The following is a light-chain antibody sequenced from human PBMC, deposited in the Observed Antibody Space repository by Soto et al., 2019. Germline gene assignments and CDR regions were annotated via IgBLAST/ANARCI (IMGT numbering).Light chain of an antibody. CDR3: QQYNDYWT. CDR2: DAS. CDR1: QSITTW. J-gene: IGKJ1*01. V-gene: IGKV1-5*01. Sequence: DIQMTQSPSTLSASVGDRVVITCRASQSITTWLAWYQQKPGKAPKLLIYDASSLESGVPSRFSGSGSGTEFTLTISSLQPDDFATYYCQQYNDYWTF.